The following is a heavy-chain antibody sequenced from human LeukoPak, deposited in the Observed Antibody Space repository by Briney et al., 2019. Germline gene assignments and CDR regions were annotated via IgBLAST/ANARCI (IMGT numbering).Heavy chain of an antibody. V-gene: IGHV3-23*01. D-gene: IGHD3-22*01. CDR2: ISGSGGST. J-gene: IGHJ2*01. Sequence: GGSLRLSCAASGFTFSSYAMSWVRQAPGKGLEWVSAISGSGGSTYYADSVKGRFTISRDNSKNTLYLQMNSLRAEDTAVYYCARDMDYYDSSEYFDLWGRGTLVTVSS. CDR3: ARDMDYYDSSEYFDL. CDR1: GFTFSSYA.